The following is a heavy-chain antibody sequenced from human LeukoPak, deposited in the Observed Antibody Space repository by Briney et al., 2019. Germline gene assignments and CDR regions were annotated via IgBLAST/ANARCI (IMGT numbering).Heavy chain of an antibody. CDR2: ISFDRSNK. CDR3: AREELGSSLGFDP. V-gene: IGHV3-30-3*01. D-gene: IGHD3-16*01. CDR1: GFTFSSYT. Sequence: GGSLRLSCAASGFTFSSYTIHWVRQPPGKGLEWVAVISFDRSNKYYADSVKGRFTISRDNSKNTLYLQMNSLRAEDTAVYYCAREELGSSLGFDPWGQGTLVTVSP. J-gene: IGHJ5*02.